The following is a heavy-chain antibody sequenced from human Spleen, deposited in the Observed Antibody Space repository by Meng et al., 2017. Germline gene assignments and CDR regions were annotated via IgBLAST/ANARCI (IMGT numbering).Heavy chain of an antibody. CDR3: ARGPDYVWGSYRYRTHYYFDY. CDR2: ISSSSSYI. V-gene: IGHV3-21*01. J-gene: IGHJ4*02. Sequence: GESLKISCAGSGFTFSNAWMTWVRQAPGKGLEWVSSISSSSSYIYYADSVKGRFTISRDNAKNSLYLQMNSLRAEDTAVYYCARGPDYVWGSYRYRTHYYFDYWGQGTLVTVSS. D-gene: IGHD3-16*02. CDR1: GFTFSNAW.